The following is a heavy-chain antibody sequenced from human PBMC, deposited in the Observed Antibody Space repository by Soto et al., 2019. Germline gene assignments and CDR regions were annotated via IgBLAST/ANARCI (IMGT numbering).Heavy chain of an antibody. D-gene: IGHD3-22*01. J-gene: IGHJ6*02. V-gene: IGHV4-34*01. CDR1: GGSFSGYY. CDR3: AREYYYDSSGYYYYYYGMDV. Sequence: QVQLQQWGAGLLKPSETLSLTCAVYGGSFSGYYWSWIRQPPGKGLEWIGEINHSGSTNYNPSLKSRVTISVDTSKNQFSLKLSSVTAADTAVYYCAREYYYDSSGYYYYYYGMDVWGQGTTVTVSS. CDR2: INHSGST.